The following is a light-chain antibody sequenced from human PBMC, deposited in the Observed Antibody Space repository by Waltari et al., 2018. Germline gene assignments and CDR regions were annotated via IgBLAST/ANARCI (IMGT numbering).Light chain of an antibody. Sequence: EIVLTQSPDTLSLSPGERATLSCRAVHGISANSLAWYQQQHGQPPRLLIFGASNWAAGVPDRFTGSGSGTDFTLTISGLEPEDFAVYYCQQYGISPFTFGAGTRVEIK. CDR2: GAS. V-gene: IGKV3-20*01. CDR3: QQYGISPFT. CDR1: HGISANS. J-gene: IGKJ3*01.